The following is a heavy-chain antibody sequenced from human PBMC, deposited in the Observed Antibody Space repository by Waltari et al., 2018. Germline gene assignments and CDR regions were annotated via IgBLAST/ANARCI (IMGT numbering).Heavy chain of an antibody. CDR1: GYTFTSYD. V-gene: IGHV1-8*01. J-gene: IGHJ3*02. CDR2: MNPNSGNT. CDR3: ASRPGGVVISLDAFDI. Sequence: VQLVQSGAEVKKPGASVKVSCKASGYTFTSYDSSWVRRAHGQGLEWMGWMNPNSGNTGYAQKFQGRVTMTRNTSISTAYMELSILRSEDTAVYYCASRPGGVVISLDAFDIWGQGTMVTVSS. D-gene: IGHD3-3*01.